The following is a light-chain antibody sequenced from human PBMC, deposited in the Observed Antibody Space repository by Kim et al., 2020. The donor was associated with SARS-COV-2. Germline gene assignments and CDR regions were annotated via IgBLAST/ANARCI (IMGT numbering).Light chain of an antibody. J-gene: IGKJ4*01. Sequence: ATIKCRSSQSVLYSSNNRNYLAWYQKKSGQPPKLLIQWASTRESGVPDRFSGSGSGTDFTLTISSLQAEDVAVYYCQQYYDSPITFGGGTKVDIK. V-gene: IGKV4-1*01. CDR1: QSVLYSSNNRNY. CDR3: QQYYDSPIT. CDR2: WAS.